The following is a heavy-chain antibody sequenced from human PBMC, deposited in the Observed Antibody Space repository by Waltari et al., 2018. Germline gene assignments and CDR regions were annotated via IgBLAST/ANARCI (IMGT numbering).Heavy chain of an antibody. CDR3: AAENNDYGDYGVAYGMDV. V-gene: IGHV1-69*08. CDR1: GGTFSSYA. D-gene: IGHD4-17*01. CDR2: IMPICGTA. J-gene: IGHJ6*02. Sequence: QVQLVQSGAEVKKPGSSVKVSCKASGGTFSSYAISWVRQAPGQGLEWMGRIMPICGTANYAQKFQGRVTITADKSTSTAYMELSSLRSEDTAVYYCAAENNDYGDYGVAYGMDVWGQGTTVTVSS.